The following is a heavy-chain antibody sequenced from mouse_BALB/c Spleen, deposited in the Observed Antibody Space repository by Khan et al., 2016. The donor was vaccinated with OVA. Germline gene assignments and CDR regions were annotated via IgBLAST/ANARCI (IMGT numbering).Heavy chain of an antibody. J-gene: IGHJ3*01. D-gene: IGHD2-14*01. CDR3: ESGYDFFAS. Sequence: EVQLQESGPDLVKTGASVKISCMASGYSFTVYYMNWVRLSHGKSLECIGRINHNTYNINYNQKFKGKAILTVDTSSSTAYMELRSLTYEVSAVYFLESGYDFFASWGQGTLVTVST. V-gene: IGHV1-26*01. CDR1: GYSFTVYY. CDR2: INHNTYNI.